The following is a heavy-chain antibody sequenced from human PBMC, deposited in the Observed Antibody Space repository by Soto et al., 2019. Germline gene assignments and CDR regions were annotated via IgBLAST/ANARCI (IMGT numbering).Heavy chain of an antibody. CDR3: AKPRSDISGWGADWFDP. Sequence: EVQLLESGGGLVQPGGSLRLSCAASGFTFSSSAMSWVRQAPGMGPEWVSSINNRGDSTYYADSVKGRFTISRDLSKNTLYLQMNSLRAEDTAVYYCAKPRSDISGWGADWFDPWGQGTLVTVSS. CDR2: INNRGDST. J-gene: IGHJ5*02. CDR1: GFTFSSSA. D-gene: IGHD3-22*01. V-gene: IGHV3-23*01.